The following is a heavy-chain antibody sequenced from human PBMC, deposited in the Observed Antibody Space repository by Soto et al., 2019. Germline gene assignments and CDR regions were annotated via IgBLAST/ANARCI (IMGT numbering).Heavy chain of an antibody. D-gene: IGHD3-22*01. CDR3: AKDHYYDTSGYPSINWYFDL. V-gene: IGHV3-23*01. J-gene: IGHJ2*01. CDR1: GFTFSSYA. Sequence: EVQLLESGGGLVQPGGSLRLSCAASGFTFSSYAMSWVRQAPGKGLEWVSAISGSGGSTHYADSVKGRFTISRDNSKNTLYLQMNSLRAEDTAVYYCAKDHYYDTSGYPSINWYFDLWGRGTPVTVSS. CDR2: ISGSGGST.